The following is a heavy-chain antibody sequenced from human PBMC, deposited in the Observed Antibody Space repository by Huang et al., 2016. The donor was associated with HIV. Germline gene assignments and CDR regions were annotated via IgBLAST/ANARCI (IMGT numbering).Heavy chain of an antibody. CDR1: GLTFSNAW. CDR2: IKRKTDGGTV. Sequence: EVQLVESGGGLVKPGGSLIVSCVGSGLTFSNAWMTWVRQAPGKGLGWVGRIKRKTDGGTVDYGAPVKGRFDISRDDSKNTVFLHMYRLRTEDTAVYYCVSAPPWDYYDSQNAFHWGQGTRVTVSS. V-gene: IGHV3-15*01. J-gene: IGHJ4*02. D-gene: IGHD3-22*01. CDR3: VSAPPWDYYDSQNAFH.